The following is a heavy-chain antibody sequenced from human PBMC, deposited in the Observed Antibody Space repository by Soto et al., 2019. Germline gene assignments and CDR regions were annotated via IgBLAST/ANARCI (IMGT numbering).Heavy chain of an antibody. CDR3: ARDGGDISMVRGDIDYFGY. V-gene: IGHV3-30*04. D-gene: IGHD3-10*01. J-gene: IGHJ4*02. CDR2: ISYDGSNK. CDR1: RFTLSSYA. Sequence: GGTLRLSCAASRFTLSSYAMHWVRQAPGKGLERVAVISYDGSNKYYADSVKGRFTISRDNSKNTLYLQMNSLRAEDTAVYYCARDGGDISMVRGDIDYFGYWGQGTLVTVSS.